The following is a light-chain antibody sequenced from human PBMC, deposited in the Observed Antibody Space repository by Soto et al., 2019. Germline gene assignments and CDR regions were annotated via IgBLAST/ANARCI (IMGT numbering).Light chain of an antibody. CDR1: QSISHW. CDR3: QPYSTYFSWT. J-gene: IGKJ1*01. V-gene: IGKV1-5*01. Sequence: DIQMTQSPSTLSASVGDRVTITCRASQSISHWVAWFQQRPGEAPNLLIYDASSLESGVPSRFSGSGSGTEFTLTINSLQPDDFATYDCQPYSTYFSWTFGHGTKVEIK. CDR2: DAS.